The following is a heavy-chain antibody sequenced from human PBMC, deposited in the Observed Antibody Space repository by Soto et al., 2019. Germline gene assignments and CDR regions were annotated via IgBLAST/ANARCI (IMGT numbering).Heavy chain of an antibody. Sequence: EVQLVETGGGLVQPGGAAGLSCAASGVSVSGWSMVWGRRSPGKGLEWVAGLKDSSQNYATEYAASVKGRFTVSRHPSQNSMYLQMHSLKIEDTAVYYCDREGAARWLDSWGQGTLVTVSP. D-gene: IGHD5-12*01. J-gene: IGHJ5*01. CDR2: LKDSSQNYAT. CDR3: DREGAARWLDS. V-gene: IGHV3-72*01. CDR1: GVSVSGWS.